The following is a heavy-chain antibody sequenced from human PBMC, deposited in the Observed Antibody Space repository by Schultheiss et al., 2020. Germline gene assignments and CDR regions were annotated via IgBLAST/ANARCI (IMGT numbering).Heavy chain of an antibody. Sequence: ASVKVSCKASGYTFTSYGISWVRQAPGQGLEWMGWISAYNGNTNYAQKLQGRVTMTTDTSTSTAYMELRSLRSDDTAVYYCARDRSPPFHCSSTSCHRVGYYYYYMDVWGKGTTVNVSS. J-gene: IGHJ6*03. V-gene: IGHV1-18*01. CDR1: GYTFTSYG. CDR3: ARDRSPPFHCSSTSCHRVGYYYYYMDV. CDR2: ISAYNGNT. D-gene: IGHD2-2*02.